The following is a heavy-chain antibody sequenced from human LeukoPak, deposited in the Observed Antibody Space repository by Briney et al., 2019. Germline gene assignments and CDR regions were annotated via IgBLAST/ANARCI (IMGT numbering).Heavy chain of an antibody. CDR2: ISSAGNT. D-gene: IGHD7-27*01. Sequence: ASVKVSCKASGYIFSNYGISWVRQAPGHGLEWMGWISSAGNTNYAPKFQDRATMTTDTSTSTAYIELRSLKFDDTAVYYCARDFAWGSGGAPIDDNWLDPWGQGTLVTVSS. CDR1: GYIFSNYG. V-gene: IGHV1-18*01. CDR3: ARDFAWGSGGAPIDDNWLDP. J-gene: IGHJ5*02.